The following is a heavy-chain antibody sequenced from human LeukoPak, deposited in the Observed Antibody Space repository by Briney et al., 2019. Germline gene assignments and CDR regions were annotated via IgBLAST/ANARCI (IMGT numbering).Heavy chain of an antibody. D-gene: IGHD2-8*02. Sequence: GGSLRLSCAASGFTFSSYAMHWVRQAPGKGLEWVAVISYDGSNKYYADSVKGRFTISRDNSKNTLYLQMNSLRAEDTAVYYCAKSFPPNFISGGFNYWGQGTLVTASS. CDR1: GFTFSSYA. J-gene: IGHJ4*02. V-gene: IGHV3-30*04. CDR3: AKSFPPNFISGGFNY. CDR2: ISYDGSNK.